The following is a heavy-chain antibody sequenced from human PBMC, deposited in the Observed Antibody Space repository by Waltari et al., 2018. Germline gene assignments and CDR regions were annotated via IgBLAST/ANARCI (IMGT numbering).Heavy chain of an antibody. D-gene: IGHD3-9*01. V-gene: IGHV3-74*01. CDR1: GFTFRNYW. Sequence: EVQLVESGGGLVQPGGSLRLSCAPSGFTFRNYWMHWVRQDPGKGLLCVSRINTDGSGTHYADSAKGRFTISRDNAKNTLYLQMNSLRGEDTAVYYCVRGSNDWIGFDYWGQGALVTVSS. CDR2: INTDGSGT. J-gene: IGHJ4*02. CDR3: VRGSNDWIGFDY.